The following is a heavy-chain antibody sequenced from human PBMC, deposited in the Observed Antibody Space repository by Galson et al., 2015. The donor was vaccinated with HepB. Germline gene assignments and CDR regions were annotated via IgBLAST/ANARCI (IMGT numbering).Heavy chain of an antibody. J-gene: IGHJ2*01. CDR2: INAGNGNT. CDR3: ARFAAVAAATGFDY. D-gene: IGHD6-19*01. V-gene: IGHV1-3*01. CDR1: GYTFTSYA. Sequence: SVKVSCKASGYTFTSYAMHWVRQAPGQRLEWMGWINAGNGNTKYSQKFQGRVTITRDTSASTAYMELSSLRSEDTAVYYCARFAAVAAATGFDYWGRGTLVTVSS.